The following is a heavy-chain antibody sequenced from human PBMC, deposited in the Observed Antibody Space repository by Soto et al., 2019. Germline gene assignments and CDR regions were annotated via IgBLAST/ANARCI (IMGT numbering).Heavy chain of an antibody. CDR1: GYTFTTFG. Sequence: QVQMVKSGAEVKKTGASVRVSCKTSGYTFTTFGINWVRQAPGQGLEWMGCLTAYDGKRNFAQKFQDRLTMTMDISTSTGYMELSGLRSDDTAVYFCARGLTYGDFDSWGRGTQVAVSS. CDR2: LTAYDGKR. J-gene: IGHJ5*01. V-gene: IGHV1-18*01. CDR3: ARGLTYGDFDS. D-gene: IGHD4-17*01.